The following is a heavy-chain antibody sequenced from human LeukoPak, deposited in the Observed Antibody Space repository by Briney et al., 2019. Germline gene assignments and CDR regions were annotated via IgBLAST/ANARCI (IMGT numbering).Heavy chain of an antibody. V-gene: IGHV3-74*01. Sequence: GGSLRLSCAASGFTFSTYWMHWVRQAPGKGLVWVSRVNSDGSITTYADSVKGRFTISRDNAENTLYLQMNSLRVEDTAVYYCVRSAFHAGSGNYYDYWGQGTLVTVSS. J-gene: IGHJ4*02. CDR2: VNSDGSIT. D-gene: IGHD3-22*01. CDR3: VRSAFHAGSGNYYDY. CDR1: GFTFSTYW.